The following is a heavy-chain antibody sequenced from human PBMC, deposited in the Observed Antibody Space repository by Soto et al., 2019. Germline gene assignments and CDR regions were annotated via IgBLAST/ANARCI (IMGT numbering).Heavy chain of an antibody. Sequence: PGGSLRLSCAASGFTFSDYYMSWIRQAPGKGLEWVSYISSSGSTIYYADSVKGRFTISRDNAKNSLYLQMNSLRAEDTAVYYCARDPPLIDGDYSGREDYWGQGTLVTVSS. CDR2: ISSSGSTI. CDR1: GFTFSDYY. D-gene: IGHD4-17*01. J-gene: IGHJ4*02. V-gene: IGHV3-11*01. CDR3: ARDPPLIDGDYSGREDY.